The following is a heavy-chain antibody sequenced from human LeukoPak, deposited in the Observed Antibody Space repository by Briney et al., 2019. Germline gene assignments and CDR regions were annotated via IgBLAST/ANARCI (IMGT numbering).Heavy chain of an antibody. D-gene: IGHD2-21*01. J-gene: IGHJ4*02. CDR3: ASGDGYLQPY. V-gene: IGHV3-53*01. CDR1: GFSVSGKS. CDR2: IHYDGKI. Sequence: GGSLRLSCAASGFSVSGKSMSWVRQAPGKGLEWVSIIHYDGKIRYAGSVGGRFTIYRDDPENTLFLQMNSLRVDDTAVYFCASGDGYLQPYWGQGTLVTVSP.